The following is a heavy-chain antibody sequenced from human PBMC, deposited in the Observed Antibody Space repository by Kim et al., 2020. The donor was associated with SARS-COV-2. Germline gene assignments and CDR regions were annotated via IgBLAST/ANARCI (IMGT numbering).Heavy chain of an antibody. Sequence: SQTLSLTCAISGDSVSSNSATWNWIRQSPSRSLEWLGRTFYRSKWSTDYALSVRSRITINSDASKNQFSLQLNSVTPEDTAVYYCARRSSLSGSFDSWGQGTLVTVSA. CDR3: ARRSSLSGSFDS. J-gene: IGHJ4*02. V-gene: IGHV6-1*01. CDR2: TFYRSKWST. D-gene: IGHD1-1*01. CDR1: GDSVSSNSAT.